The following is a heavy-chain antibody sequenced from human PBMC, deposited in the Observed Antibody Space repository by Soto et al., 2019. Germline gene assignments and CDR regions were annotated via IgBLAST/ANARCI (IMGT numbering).Heavy chain of an antibody. CDR1: GFTFSNAW. CDR2: IKSKTDGGTT. D-gene: IGHD3-22*01. Sequence: EVQLVESGGGLVKPGGSLRLSCAASGFTFSNAWMNWVRQAPGKGLEWVGRIKSKTDGGTTDYAAPVKGRFTISRDDSKNTLYLQMNSLKTEDTAVYSCTTAYYYDSSGYEGPSDYWGQGTLVTVSS. J-gene: IGHJ4*02. V-gene: IGHV3-15*07. CDR3: TTAYYYDSSGYEGPSDY.